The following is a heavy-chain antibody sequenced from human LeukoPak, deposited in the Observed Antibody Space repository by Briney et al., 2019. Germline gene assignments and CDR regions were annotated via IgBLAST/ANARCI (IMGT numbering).Heavy chain of an antibody. V-gene: IGHV3-20*04. J-gene: IGHJ6*02. CDR3: ARGQISRYYYYGMDV. Sequence: RPGGSLRLCCAASFFTRDDYGMSWVRQAPGKGLEGVSGINWSGGSTGYADSVKGRFTISRDNTKNSLYLQMNTLGAEATALYCSARGQISRYYYYGMDVWGQGTTVTVSS. CDR2: INWSGGST. CDR1: FFTRDDYG. D-gene: IGHD2/OR15-2a*01.